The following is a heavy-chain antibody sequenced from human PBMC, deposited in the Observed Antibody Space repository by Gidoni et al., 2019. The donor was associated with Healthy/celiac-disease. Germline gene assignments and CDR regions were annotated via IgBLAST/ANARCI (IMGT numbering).Heavy chain of an antibody. J-gene: IGHJ4*02. Sequence: QVQLQQWGAGLLKPSETLSLTCAVYGGSFSGYYWSWIRQPPGKGLEWIGEINHSGSTNYTPSLKSRGTISVDTSKNQFSLKLSSVTAADTAVYYCATAPLNSGSNGGYFDYWGQGTLVTVSS. V-gene: IGHV4-34*01. CDR3: ATAPLNSGSNGGYFDY. D-gene: IGHD3-22*01. CDR2: INHSGST. CDR1: GGSFSGYY.